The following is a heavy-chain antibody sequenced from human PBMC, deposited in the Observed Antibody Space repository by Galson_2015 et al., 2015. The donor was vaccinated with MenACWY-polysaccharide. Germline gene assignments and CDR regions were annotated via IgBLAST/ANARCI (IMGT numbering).Heavy chain of an antibody. J-gene: IGHJ5*02. D-gene: IGHD3-16*01. CDR2: VTSNGGST. V-gene: IGHV3-23*01. CDR3: TKMGDAASRACGS. Sequence: SLRLSCAASGFTFTDHAMRWVRQAPGKGLEWVSVVTSNGGSTYYTDSVKGRFTISRDSSKNTLYLQMNSLRADDTALYFCTKMGDAASRACGSWGQGTLVTVSS. CDR1: GFTFTDHA.